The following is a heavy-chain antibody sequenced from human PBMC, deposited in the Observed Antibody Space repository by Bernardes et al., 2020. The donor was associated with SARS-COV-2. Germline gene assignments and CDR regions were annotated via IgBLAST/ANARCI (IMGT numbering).Heavy chain of an antibody. J-gene: IGHJ4*02. V-gene: IGHV3-33*01. Sequence: GGSLRLSCAASGFTFSSYGMHWVRQAPGKGLEWVAVIWYDGSNKYYADSVKGRFTISRDNSKNTLYLQMNSLRAEDTAVYYCARDRAFSDPDTDYWGQGTLVTVSS. CDR2: IWYDGSNK. CDR3: ARDRAFSDPDTDY. CDR1: GFTFSSYG. D-gene: IGHD3-10*01.